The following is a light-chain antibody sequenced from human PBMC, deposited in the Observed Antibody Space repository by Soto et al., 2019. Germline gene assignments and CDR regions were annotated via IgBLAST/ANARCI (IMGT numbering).Light chain of an antibody. V-gene: IGKV3-15*01. CDR1: QSVSSN. CDR3: QQYNNWPPWT. CDR2: GAS. Sequence: EIVMTQSPATLSVSPGERATLSCRASQSVSSNLAWYQQKPGKAPRLLIYGASTRATGIPARFSGSGSGTEFTLTISSLQSEDVLVYYCQQYNNWPPWTFGQGTKVEIK. J-gene: IGKJ1*01.